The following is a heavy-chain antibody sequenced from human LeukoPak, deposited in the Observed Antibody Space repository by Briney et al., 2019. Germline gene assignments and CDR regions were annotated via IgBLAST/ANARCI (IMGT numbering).Heavy chain of an antibody. J-gene: IGHJ4*02. Sequence: PSETLSLTCAVYGGSFSGYYWSWIRQPPGKGLEWIGSIYYSGSTCYNPSLKSRVTISVDTSKNQFSLKLSSVTAADTAVYYCARQPRAGSGWYEPFDYWGQGTLVTVSS. V-gene: IGHV4-34*01. D-gene: IGHD6-19*01. CDR2: IYYSGST. CDR3: ARQPRAGSGWYEPFDY. CDR1: GGSFSGYY.